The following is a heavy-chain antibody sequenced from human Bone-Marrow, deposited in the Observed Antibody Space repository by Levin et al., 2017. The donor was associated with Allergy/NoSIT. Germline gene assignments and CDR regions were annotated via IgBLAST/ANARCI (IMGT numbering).Heavy chain of an antibody. V-gene: IGHV5-51*01. CDR3: ARQKISYFDS. J-gene: IGHJ4*02. Sequence: GESLKISCKGSGYRFTSNWIAWVRQMPGKGLEWMGIIHPSDSETTYSPSFQGQVTISVDKSINTAYLQWASVKDSDTAIYYCARQKISYFDSWGQGTLVTVSS. CDR2: IHPSDSET. CDR1: GYRFTSNW.